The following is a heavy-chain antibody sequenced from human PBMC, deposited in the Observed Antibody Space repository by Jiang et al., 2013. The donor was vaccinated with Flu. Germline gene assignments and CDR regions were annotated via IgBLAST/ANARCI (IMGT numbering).Heavy chain of an antibody. CDR2: INPTGGAA. CDR1: PFTAYF. J-gene: IGHJ5*02. CDR3: ARDAVVATATAWFDP. D-gene: IGHD2-15*01. V-gene: IGHV1-46*01. Sequence: PFTAYFIHWVRQAPGQRLEWMGIINPTGGAADYAQKFQGRVTMTSDTSTSTVYMELGNLRSDDTAVYYCARDAVVATATAWFDPWGQGTLVTVSS.